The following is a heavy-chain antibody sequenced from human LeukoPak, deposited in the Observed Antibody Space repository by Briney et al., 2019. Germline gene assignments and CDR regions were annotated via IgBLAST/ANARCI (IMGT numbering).Heavy chain of an antibody. Sequence: PSETLSLTCTVSGVSINGYYWGWVRQPPEKGLEWIGSIYYSGNTYYNPSLKSGVTISVDTSNNQFSLKLNSVTAADTAVYYCARGGRNYVDAFDIWGQGTVVSVSS. D-gene: IGHD1-7*01. CDR1: GVSINGYY. V-gene: IGHV4-59*01. J-gene: IGHJ3*02. CDR2: IYYSGNT. CDR3: ARGGRNYVDAFDI.